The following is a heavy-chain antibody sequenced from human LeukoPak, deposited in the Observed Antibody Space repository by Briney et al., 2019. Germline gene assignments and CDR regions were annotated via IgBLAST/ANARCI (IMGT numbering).Heavy chain of an antibody. CDR2: ISNSGSII. Sequence: GGSLRLSCATSGFTFGSHEMNWVRQAPGKGLEWVSYISNSGSIIYYSDSVKGRFTISRDNAKKSLYLRMNSLRAEDTAVYYCARDPLFDYGDHGPSDYWGQGTLVTVSS. V-gene: IGHV3-48*03. CDR1: GFTFGSHE. D-gene: IGHD4-17*01. J-gene: IGHJ4*02. CDR3: ARDPLFDYGDHGPSDY.